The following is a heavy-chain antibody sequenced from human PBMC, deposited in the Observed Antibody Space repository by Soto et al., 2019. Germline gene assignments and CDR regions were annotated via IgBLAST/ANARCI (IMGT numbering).Heavy chain of an antibody. CDR3: TRQGFGEVHGLVDV. D-gene: IGHD3-10*01. Sequence: QVQLQESGPGLVKPSETLSLTCTVSGGSLPYYCSWMRLSPGQGLEWLGYINSNGYSSYNPSLKSRVTLSVDTSKNQFSLKLSSVTAADAAVYYCTRQGFGEVHGLVDVWGQGTTVTVSS. CDR1: GGSLPYY. CDR2: INSNGYS. V-gene: IGHV4-59*08. J-gene: IGHJ6*02.